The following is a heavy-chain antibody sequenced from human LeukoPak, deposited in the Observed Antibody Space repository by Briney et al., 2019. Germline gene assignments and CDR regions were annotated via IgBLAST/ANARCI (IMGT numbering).Heavy chain of an antibody. V-gene: IGHV3-21*06. Sequence: GGSLRLSCATSGFTFSSYGMNWVRQAPGKGLEWVSPISSTGSYIFYADSVKGRFTISRDDAKNSVYLQMNSLRDEDTAVYYCARSDGGSENYWGQGILVTVSS. CDR1: GFTFSSYG. CDR3: ARSDGGSENY. CDR2: ISSTGSYI. J-gene: IGHJ4*02. D-gene: IGHD1-26*01.